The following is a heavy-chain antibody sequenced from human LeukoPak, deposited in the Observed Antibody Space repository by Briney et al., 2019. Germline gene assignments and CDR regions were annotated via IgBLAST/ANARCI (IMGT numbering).Heavy chain of an antibody. V-gene: IGHV3-21*04. J-gene: IGHJ4*02. CDR2: ITSSTSYI. Sequence: KPGGSLRLSCAGSGFTFSSYNMNWVRQAPGKGLEWVSSITSSTSYIYYADSVKGRFTISRDNSKNTLYLQMNSLRAEDTAVYYCAKDRGSGYHYFDYWGQGTLVTVSS. D-gene: IGHD3-22*01. CDR1: GFTFSSYN. CDR3: AKDRGSGYHYFDY.